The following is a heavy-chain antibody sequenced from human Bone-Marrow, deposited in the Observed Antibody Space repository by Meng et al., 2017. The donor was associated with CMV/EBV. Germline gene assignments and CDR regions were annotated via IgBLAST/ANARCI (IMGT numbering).Heavy chain of an antibody. D-gene: IGHD6-19*01. CDR3: ARGTRQFYFDY. Sequence: GESLKISCAASGFTFSSYAMSWVRQAPGKGLEWVSAISGSGGSTYYADSVKGRFTISRDNSKNTLYLQMNSLRAEDTAVYYCARGTRQFYFDYWGQGRLVTVSS. V-gene: IGHV3-23*01. CDR1: GFTFSSYA. J-gene: IGHJ4*02. CDR2: ISGSGGST.